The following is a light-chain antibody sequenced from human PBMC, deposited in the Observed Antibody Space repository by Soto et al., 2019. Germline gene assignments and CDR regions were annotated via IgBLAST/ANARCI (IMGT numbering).Light chain of an antibody. CDR3: TSYTRSSSLYVV. CDR1: SSDVGGYNY. V-gene: IGLV2-14*01. CDR2: DVT. J-gene: IGLJ2*01. Sequence: QSALTQPASVSGSPGQSITISCTGASSDVGGYNYVSWYQQHPGKAPKLMIYDVTDRPSGVSNRFSGSKSGNTASLTISGHQVEDEADYYCTSYTRSSSLYVVFGGGTKLTVL.